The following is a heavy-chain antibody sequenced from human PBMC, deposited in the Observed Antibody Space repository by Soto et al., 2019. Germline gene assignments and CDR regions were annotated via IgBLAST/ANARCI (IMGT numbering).Heavy chain of an antibody. Sequence: PGGSLRLSCAASGFTFSSYGMHWVRQAPGKGLEWVAVIWYDGSNKYYVDSVKGRFTISRDNSKNTLYLQMNSLRAEDTAVYYCARGFEAAADYYYYYGMDVWGQGTTVTVSS. CDR2: IWYDGSNK. CDR3: ARGFEAAADYYYYYGMDV. CDR1: GFTFSSYG. J-gene: IGHJ6*02. D-gene: IGHD6-13*01. V-gene: IGHV3-33*01.